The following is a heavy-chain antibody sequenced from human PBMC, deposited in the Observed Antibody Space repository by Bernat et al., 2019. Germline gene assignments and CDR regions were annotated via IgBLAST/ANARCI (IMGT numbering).Heavy chain of an antibody. CDR2: IYYSGST. CDR1: GGPISSSSYY. D-gene: IGHD6-25*01. J-gene: IGHJ4*02. Sequence: QLQLQESGPGLVKPSETLSLTCTVSGGPISSSSYYWGWIRQPPGKGLEWIGSIYYSGSTYYNPSLKSRVTISVDTSKNQFSLKLSSVTAADTAVYYCARYPVIAPAVEYWGQGTLVTVSS. CDR3: ARYPVIAPAVEY. V-gene: IGHV4-39*01.